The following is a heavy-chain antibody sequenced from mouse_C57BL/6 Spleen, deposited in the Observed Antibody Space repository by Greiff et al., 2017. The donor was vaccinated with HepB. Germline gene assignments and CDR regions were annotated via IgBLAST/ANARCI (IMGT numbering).Heavy chain of an antibody. CDR3: ARSGDGFFDY. CDR1: GYTFTDYY. J-gene: IGHJ2*01. Sequence: EVQLQQSGPELVKPGASVKISCKASGYTFTDYYMNWVKQSHGKSLEWIGDINPNNGGTSYNQKFKGKATLTVDKSSSTAYMELRSLTSEDSAVYYCARSGDGFFDYWGQSTTLTVSS. V-gene: IGHV1-26*01. CDR2: INPNNGGT. D-gene: IGHD2-3*01.